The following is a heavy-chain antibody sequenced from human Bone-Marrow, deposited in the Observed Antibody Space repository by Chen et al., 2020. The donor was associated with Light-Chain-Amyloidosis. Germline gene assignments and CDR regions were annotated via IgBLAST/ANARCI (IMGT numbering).Heavy chain of an antibody. CDR1: GYTFTSYG. J-gene: IGHJ4*02. CDR2: ISVYNGNT. V-gene: IGHV1-18*04. D-gene: IGHD3-22*01. CDR3: ARGAITMIFRGYDF. Sequence: QVQLVQSGAEVKRPGAYVRVSCKTFGYTFTSYGIAWVRQAPGQGLEWMGWISVYNGNTNLAQKFLGRATMTTDISTTTAYMELRSLRSDDTAVYYCARGAITMIFRGYDFWGQGTLVTVSS.